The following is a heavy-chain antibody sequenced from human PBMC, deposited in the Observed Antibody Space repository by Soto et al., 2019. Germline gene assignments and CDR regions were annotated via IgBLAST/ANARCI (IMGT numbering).Heavy chain of an antibody. J-gene: IGHJ4*02. V-gene: IGHV3-23*01. Sequence: GGSLRLSCAASGFTFSSYAMSWVRQAPGEGLEWVSAISGSGGSTYYADSVKGRFTISRDNSKNTLYLQMNSLRAEDTAVYYCAKARVTMVRGVIITATDYWGQGTLVTVSS. CDR3: AKARVTMVRGVIITATDY. CDR2: ISGSGGST. CDR1: GFTFSSYA. D-gene: IGHD3-10*01.